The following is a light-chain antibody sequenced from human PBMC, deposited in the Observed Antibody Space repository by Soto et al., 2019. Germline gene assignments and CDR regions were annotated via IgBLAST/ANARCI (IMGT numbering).Light chain of an antibody. V-gene: IGKV1-39*01. CDR1: QSISNY. J-gene: IGKJ1*01. CDR2: AAS. CDR3: QQSYSTPWT. Sequence: DIQMTQSPSSLSASVGDRVTITCRASQSISNYLNWYQQKPGKAPKLLMYAASSLQSGVPSRFGGSGSGTDLSITISSLQPEDFETYYCQQSYSTPWTFGQGTKVEIK.